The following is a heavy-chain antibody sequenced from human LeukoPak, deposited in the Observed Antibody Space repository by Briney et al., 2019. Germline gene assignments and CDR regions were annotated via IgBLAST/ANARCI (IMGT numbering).Heavy chain of an antibody. J-gene: IGHJ4*02. CDR2: INPNSGRT. CDR3: ARGRSGLAAAGTYDY. V-gene: IGHV1-8*01. D-gene: IGHD6-13*01. Sequence: ASVKVSCKASGYTFTSSDINWVRQAAGQGLEWMGGINPNSGRTGYAQKFQGRVTMTANTSISTAYMELRNLRFDDTAVYYCARGRSGLAAAGTYDYWGQGTLITVSS. CDR1: GYTFTSSD.